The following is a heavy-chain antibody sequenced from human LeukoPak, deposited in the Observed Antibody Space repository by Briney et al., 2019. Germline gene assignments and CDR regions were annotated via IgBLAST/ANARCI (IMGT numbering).Heavy chain of an antibody. CDR2: VSSSSSYI. CDR1: GFTFSSYS. CDR3: ARDGCDLRPADRITMVRRVIITGDY. Sequence: GGSLRLSCAASGFTFSSYSMNWVRQAPGKGLEWVSSVSSSSSYIYYADSVKGRFTISRDNAKNSLYLQMNSLRAEDTAVYYCARDGCDLRPADRITMVRRVIITGDYWGQGTLVTVSS. J-gene: IGHJ4*02. V-gene: IGHV3-21*01. D-gene: IGHD3-10*01.